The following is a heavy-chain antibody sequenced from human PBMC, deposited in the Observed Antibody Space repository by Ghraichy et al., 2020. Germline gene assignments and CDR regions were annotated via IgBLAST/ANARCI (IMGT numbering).Heavy chain of an antibody. CDR2: IYYSGST. V-gene: IGHV4-31*03. D-gene: IGHD6-6*01. CDR1: GGSISSGGYY. J-gene: IGHJ6*02. CDR3: ARALRISSGSYYGMDV. Sequence: SETLSLTCTVSGGSISSGGYYWSWIRQHPGKGLEWIGYIYYSGSTYYNPSLKRRVTISVDTSKNQFSLKLSSVTAADTAVYYCARALRISSGSYYGMDVWGQGTVVTVS.